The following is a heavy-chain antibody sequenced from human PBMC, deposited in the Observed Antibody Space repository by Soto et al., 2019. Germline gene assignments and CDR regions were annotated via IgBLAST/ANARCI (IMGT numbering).Heavy chain of an antibody. CDR1: GFSFNNYV. J-gene: IGHJ3*01. CDR2: VSPSGDST. CDR3: ARIAIAASTNWAPFDA. Sequence: EVQLLESGGGLVQPGGSLRLSCSSSGFSFNNYVMNWVRQASGKGLEWVSTVSPSGDSTFYGYSVKGRFTISRHNSKSTLYLQIHSLRAEDVSVHYCARIAIAASTNWAPFDAWGQGTTVSVSS. D-gene: IGHD7-27*01. V-gene: IGHV3-23*01.